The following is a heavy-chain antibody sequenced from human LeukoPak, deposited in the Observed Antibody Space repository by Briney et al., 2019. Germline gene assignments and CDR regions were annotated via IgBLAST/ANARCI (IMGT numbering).Heavy chain of an antibody. Sequence: GGSLRLSCAASGFTFSSYGMHWVRQAPGKGLEWVAFIRYDGSNKYYADSVKGRFTISRDNSKNTLYLQMNSLRAEDTAVYYCAKCGVTYYYYYMDVWGKGTTVTVSS. CDR2: IRYDGSNK. CDR1: GFTFSSYG. D-gene: IGHD5-18*01. J-gene: IGHJ6*03. CDR3: AKCGVTYYYYYMDV. V-gene: IGHV3-30*02.